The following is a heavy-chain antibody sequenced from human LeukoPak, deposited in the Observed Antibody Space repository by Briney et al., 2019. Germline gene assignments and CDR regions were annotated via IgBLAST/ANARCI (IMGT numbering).Heavy chain of an antibody. V-gene: IGHV4-34*01. J-gene: IGHJ4*02. CDR1: GGSFSGYY. D-gene: IGHD6-6*01. CDR2: INHSGST. CDR3: ARSYSSSWVFDY. Sequence: SETLSLTCAVYGGSFSGYYWSWIRQPPGKGLEWIGEINHSGSTNYNPSLKSRVTISVDTSKNQFSLKVSSVTAADTAVYYCARSYSSSWVFDYWGQGTLVTVSS.